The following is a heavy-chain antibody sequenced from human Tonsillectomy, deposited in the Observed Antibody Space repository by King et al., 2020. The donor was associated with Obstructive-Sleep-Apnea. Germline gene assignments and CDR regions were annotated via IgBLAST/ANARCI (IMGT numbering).Heavy chain of an antibody. CDR1: GFTFGDYA. Sequence: VQLVESGGGLVQPGRSLRLSCTASGFTFGDYAMSWFRQAPGKGLEWVGFIRSKAYGGTTEYAASVKGRFTISRDNSKSIAYLQMNSLKTEDTAVYYCTRETLAYYGGDCYSDDAFDIWGQGTMVPGSS. D-gene: IGHD2-21*02. CDR2: IRSKAYGGTT. J-gene: IGHJ3*02. V-gene: IGHV3-49*03. CDR3: TRETLAYYGGDCYSDDAFDI.